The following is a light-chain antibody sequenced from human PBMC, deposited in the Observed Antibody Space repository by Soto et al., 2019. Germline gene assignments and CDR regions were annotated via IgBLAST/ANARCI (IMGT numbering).Light chain of an antibody. CDR2: EAS. Sequence: DIQMTQSPSSLSASVGDRVTITCQASQDITNDLNWYQQKPGKAPKVLIYEASNLKAGVPSRFSGGGSVTDFTFTISSLQPEDIATYFCQQYDNVPLTFGGGTKVEIK. CDR3: QQYDNVPLT. J-gene: IGKJ4*01. V-gene: IGKV1-33*01. CDR1: QDITND.